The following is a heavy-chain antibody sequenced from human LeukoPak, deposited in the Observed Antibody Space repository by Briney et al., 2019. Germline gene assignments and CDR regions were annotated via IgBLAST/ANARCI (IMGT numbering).Heavy chain of an antibody. CDR3: AKDACGGDCYSHFDY. CDR1: GFTFRSYA. CDR2: ISASDRST. Sequence: GGSLRLSCAASGFTFRSYAMSWVRQAPGKGLEWVSAISASDRSTYYADSVKGRFTISRDNSKNTLYLQMNSLRAEDTAVYYCAKDACGGDCYSHFDYWGQGTLVTVSS. D-gene: IGHD2-21*02. J-gene: IGHJ4*02. V-gene: IGHV3-23*01.